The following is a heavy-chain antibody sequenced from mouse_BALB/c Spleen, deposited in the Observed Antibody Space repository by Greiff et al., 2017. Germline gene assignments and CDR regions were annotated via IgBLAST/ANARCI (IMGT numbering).Heavy chain of an antibody. CDR3: ARHDYFDY. V-gene: IGHV5-12-1*01. J-gene: IGHJ2*01. CDR2: ISSGGGST. Sequence: EVKLVESGGGLVKPGGSLKLSCAASGFAFSSYDMSWVRQTPEKRLEWVAYISSGGGSTYYPDTVKGRFTISRDNAKNTLYLQMSSLKSEDTAMYYCARHDYFDYWGQGTTLTVSS. CDR1: GFAFSSYD.